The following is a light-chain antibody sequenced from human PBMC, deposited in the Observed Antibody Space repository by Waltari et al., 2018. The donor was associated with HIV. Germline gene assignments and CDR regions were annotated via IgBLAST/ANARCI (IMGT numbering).Light chain of an antibody. J-gene: IGKJ3*01. CDR2: AAS. CDR1: HSISTY. Sequence: VTIACRASHSISTYLNWYQHKPGKAPKLLIYAASSLQSGVPSRFSGSGSGTDFTLTISSLQPEDFATYYCQQSYSTLFTFGPGTKVDIK. V-gene: IGKV1-39*01. CDR3: QQSYSTLFT.